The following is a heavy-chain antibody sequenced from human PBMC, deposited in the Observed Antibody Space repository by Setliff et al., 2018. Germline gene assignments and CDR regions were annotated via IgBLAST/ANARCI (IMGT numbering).Heavy chain of an antibody. V-gene: IGHV1-2*02. J-gene: IGHJ2*01. CDR2: INPNTGGT. CDR1: GYAVTGYH. Sequence: ASVKVSCKASGYAVTGYHIHWVRQAPGQGPEWMGWINPNTGGTNYAQKFQGRVSMTRDTSISTAFLELNGLRSDDTAVYYCTKDLKKWLQFGWYFDLWGRGTLVTVSS. D-gene: IGHD5-12*01. CDR3: TKDLKKWLQFGWYFDL.